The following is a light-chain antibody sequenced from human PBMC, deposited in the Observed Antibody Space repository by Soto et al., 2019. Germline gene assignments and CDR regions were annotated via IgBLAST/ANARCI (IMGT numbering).Light chain of an antibody. Sequence: EIVMTQSQATLSVSPGERATLSCRASQSVSSNLAWYQQTPGQAPRLLIFDASTRATGIPARFSGSGSGTEFTLTISSLQSEDFAVYYCQQYDNWLGTFGQGTKVEVK. CDR1: QSVSSN. V-gene: IGKV3D-15*01. CDR3: QQYDNWLGT. J-gene: IGKJ1*01. CDR2: DAS.